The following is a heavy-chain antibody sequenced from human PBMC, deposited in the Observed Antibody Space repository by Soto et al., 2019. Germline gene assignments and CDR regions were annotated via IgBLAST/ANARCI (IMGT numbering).Heavy chain of an antibody. J-gene: IGHJ1*01. CDR3: ARDRGGGYDFWSGSMFY. V-gene: IGHV5-51*01. D-gene: IGHD3-3*01. CDR1: GYSFTSYC. CDR2: IYPGDSDT. Sequence: PGESLKISGKGSGYSFTSYCIGWVLQMPGKGLEWMGIIYPGDSDTRYSPSFQGQVTISADKSISTAYLQWSSLKASDTAMYYCARDRGGGYDFWSGSMFYWGQGTLVTVSS.